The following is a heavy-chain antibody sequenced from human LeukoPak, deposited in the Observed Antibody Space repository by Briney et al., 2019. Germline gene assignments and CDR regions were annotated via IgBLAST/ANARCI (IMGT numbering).Heavy chain of an antibody. D-gene: IGHD6-19*01. V-gene: IGHV4-59*01. CDR1: GGSISSYY. Sequence: PSETLSLTCTVSGGSISSYYWSWIRQPPGKGLEWIGYIYYSGSTNYNPSLKSRVTISVDTSKNQFSLKLTSVTAADTAVYYCARGTIAVAGVFDCWGQGTLVTVFS. CDR3: ARGTIAVAGVFDC. J-gene: IGHJ4*02. CDR2: IYYSGST.